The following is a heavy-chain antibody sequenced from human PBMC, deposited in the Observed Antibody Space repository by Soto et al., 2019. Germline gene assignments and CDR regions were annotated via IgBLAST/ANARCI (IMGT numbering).Heavy chain of an antibody. CDR1: GFSLTTGKMG. D-gene: IGHD4-17*01. CDR3: SRVNVDSDQFYYAMDV. CDR2: ICSVNGR. J-gene: IGHJ6*02. V-gene: IGHV2-26*01. Sequence: SGPTLVNPTETLTLTCTVSGFSLTTGKMGVSWIRQPPGMALEWLAHICSVNGRSYRTSLQGRLTISKDTSGSQVVLSITNVDPVDTATYYCSRVNVDSDQFYYAMDVWGQGTTVTVSS.